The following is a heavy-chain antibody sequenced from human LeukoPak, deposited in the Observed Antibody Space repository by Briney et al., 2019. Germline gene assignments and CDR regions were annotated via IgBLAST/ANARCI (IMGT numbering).Heavy chain of an antibody. D-gene: IGHD3-16*02. V-gene: IGHV3-23*01. CDR3: AKGLRLGELSSGFDY. Sequence: GGSLRLSCAASGFTVSSNYMTWVRQAPGKGLEWVSGISNSGGSAYYADSVKGRFTISRDNSRSTLYLQMNSLRAEDTAVYYCAKGLRLGELSSGFDYWGQGTLVTVSS. J-gene: IGHJ4*02. CDR1: GFTVSSNY. CDR2: ISNSGGSA.